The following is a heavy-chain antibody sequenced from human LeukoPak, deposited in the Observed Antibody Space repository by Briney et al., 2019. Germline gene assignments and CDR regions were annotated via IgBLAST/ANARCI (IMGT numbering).Heavy chain of an antibody. CDR2: ISSHGTT. CDR1: GFRFVDYN. Sequence: GGSLRLSCAGSGFRFVDYNLNWVRQAPGKGLGGCSYISSHGTTFYADSVKGRFTISRDNAGNSLSLHMNSLRAADTAVYYCARGVPATISDWYFDLWGRGTLVTVSS. D-gene: IGHD2-2*01. CDR3: ARGVPATISDWYFDL. V-gene: IGHV3-69-1*01. J-gene: IGHJ2*01.